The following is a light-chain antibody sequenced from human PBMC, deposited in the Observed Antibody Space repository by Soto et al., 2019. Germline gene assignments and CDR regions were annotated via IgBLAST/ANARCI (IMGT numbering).Light chain of an antibody. CDR1: QTVSNSY. CDR2: GIS. Sequence: EIVLTQSPGTLSLSPGERATLSCRASQTVSNSYLAWFQQKPGQAPRLLISGISNRATGIPDRFSGSGSGTDFTLTISRLEPEDFAVYYCQQYVDSVTFGGGTKWIS. V-gene: IGKV3-20*01. CDR3: QQYVDSVT. J-gene: IGKJ4*01.